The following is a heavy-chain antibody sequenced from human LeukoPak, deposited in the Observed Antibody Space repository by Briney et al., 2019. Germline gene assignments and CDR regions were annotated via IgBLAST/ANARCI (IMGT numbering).Heavy chain of an antibody. Sequence: ASVKVSYKASGYTFTSYGISWVRQAPGQGLEWMGWISAYNGNTNYAQKLQGRVTMTTDTSTSTAYMELRSLRSDDTAVYYCARVRVVPAAIPSGYYYYMDVWGKGTTVTVSS. CDR1: GYTFTSYG. D-gene: IGHD2-2*01. V-gene: IGHV1-18*01. CDR3: ARVRVVPAAIPSGYYYYMDV. J-gene: IGHJ6*03. CDR2: ISAYNGNT.